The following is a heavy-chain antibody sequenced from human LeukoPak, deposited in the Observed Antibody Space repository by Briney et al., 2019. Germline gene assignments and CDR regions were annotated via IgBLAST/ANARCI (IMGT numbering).Heavy chain of an antibody. CDR3: AKDWGDTSGNWSDP. CDR1: GFTFSSYA. J-gene: IGHJ5*02. V-gene: IGHV3-23*01. D-gene: IGHD6-19*01. CDR2: ISGSGGIT. Sequence: PGGSLRLSCAASGFTFSSYAMSWVRQAPGKGLEWVSSISGSGGITYYTDSVKGRFTISRDNSKHTLVLQMNSLRAEDTAVYYCAKDWGDTSGNWSDPWGQGTLVTVSS.